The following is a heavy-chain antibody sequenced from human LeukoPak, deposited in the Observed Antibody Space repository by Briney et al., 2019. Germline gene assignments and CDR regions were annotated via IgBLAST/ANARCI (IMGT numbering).Heavy chain of an antibody. CDR3: ARWYGIFDY. CDR2: IYTSGST. D-gene: IGHD6-13*01. Sequence: SETLSLTCTVSGGSISSYYWSWIRQPPGKGLEWIGYIYTSGSTNYNPSLKSRVTISVDTSKNQSSLKLSSVTAADTAVYYCARWYGIFDYWGQGTLVTVSS. J-gene: IGHJ4*02. CDR1: GGSISSYY. V-gene: IGHV4-4*09.